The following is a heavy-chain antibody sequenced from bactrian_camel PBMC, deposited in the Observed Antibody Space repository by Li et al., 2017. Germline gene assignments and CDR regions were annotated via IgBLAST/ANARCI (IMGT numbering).Heavy chain of an antibody. CDR2: IYTDT. J-gene: IGHJ6*01. D-gene: IGHD6*01. Sequence: QVQQVESGGGSVQAGGSLRLSCVASRFTFSTASMMSWVRQAPGKGLEWVSSIYTDTYYTDSAKGRFTISQDKAKNTVYLQMNSLQAEDTAVYYCAIPGSWSPECGYWGQGTQVTVS. V-gene: IGHV3-2*01. CDR1: RFTFSTAS. CDR3: AIPGSWSPECGY.